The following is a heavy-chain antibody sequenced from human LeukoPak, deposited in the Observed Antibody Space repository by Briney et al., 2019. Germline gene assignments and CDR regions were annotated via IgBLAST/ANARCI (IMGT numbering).Heavy chain of an antibody. J-gene: IGHJ6*02. D-gene: IGHD3-22*01. V-gene: IGHV3-7*04. CDR3: ARPYYYDSSSGALDV. CDR1: GFTLSSYW. Sequence: GGSLRLSCAASGFTLSSYWMSWVRQAPGKGLEWVANIKQDGSEKYYVDSVKGRFTISRDNAKNSLYLQMNSLRAEDTAVYYCARPYYYDSSSGALDVWGQGTTVTVSS. CDR2: IKQDGSEK.